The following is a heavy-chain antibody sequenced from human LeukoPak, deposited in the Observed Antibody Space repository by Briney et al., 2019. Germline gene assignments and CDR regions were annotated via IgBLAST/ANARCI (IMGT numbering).Heavy chain of an antibody. CDR2: IYYSGST. CDR3: ATLYDSRAS. Sequence: SETLSLTCAVYGGSFSDSYWSWIQQPPGKGLEWIGYIYYSGSTNYSPSLKSRVTISVDTSKNQFSLKLSSVTAADTAVYYCATLYDSRASWGQGTLVTVSS. V-gene: IGHV4-59*08. D-gene: IGHD3-22*01. CDR1: GGSFSDSY. J-gene: IGHJ4*02.